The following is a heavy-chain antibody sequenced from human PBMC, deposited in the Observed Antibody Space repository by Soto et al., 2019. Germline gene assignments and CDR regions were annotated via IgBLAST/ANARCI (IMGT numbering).Heavy chain of an antibody. CDR1: GFTFSSYS. CDR3: ARDYYDSSGPRKFDY. CDR2: ISSSSSTI. D-gene: IGHD3-22*01. J-gene: IGHJ4*02. V-gene: IGHV3-48*02. Sequence: GGSLRLSCAASGFTFSSYSMHWVRQAPGKGLEWVSYISSSSSTIYYADSVKGRFTISRDNAKNSLYLQMNSLRDEDTAVYYCARDYYDSSGPRKFDYWGQGTLVTVSS.